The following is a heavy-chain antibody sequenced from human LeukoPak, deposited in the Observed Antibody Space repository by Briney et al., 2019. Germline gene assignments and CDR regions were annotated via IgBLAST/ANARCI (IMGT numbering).Heavy chain of an antibody. V-gene: IGHV3-23*01. Sequence: PGGSLRLSCAASVFTFSNYAMTWVRQAPGKGLEWVSGISGSGGNPYYADSVKGRFTISRDNSKNTVYLQMNSLRADDTAVYYCAKGLSTSYYSDFDYWGQGTLVTVSS. D-gene: IGHD2-2*01. CDR3: AKGLSTSYYSDFDY. J-gene: IGHJ4*02. CDR2: ISGSGGNP. CDR1: VFTFSNYA.